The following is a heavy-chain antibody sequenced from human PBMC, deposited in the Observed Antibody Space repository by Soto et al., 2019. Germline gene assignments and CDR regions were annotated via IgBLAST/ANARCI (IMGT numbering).Heavy chain of an antibody. CDR3: ARRDYYSKQIDA. Sequence: XETRSLPCTVSGRSINSSISSWGWIRQPPGKGLEWIGSIYYSGSTYYNPSLKSRVTISVDTSKNQFSLKLSSVTAADTAVYYCARRDYYSKQIDARGQVPLVTVSS. D-gene: IGHD3-22*01. V-gene: IGHV4-39*01. J-gene: IGHJ5*02. CDR2: IYYSGST. CDR1: GRSINSSISS.